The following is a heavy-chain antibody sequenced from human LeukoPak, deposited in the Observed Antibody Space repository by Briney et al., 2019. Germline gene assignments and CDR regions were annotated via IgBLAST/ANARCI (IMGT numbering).Heavy chain of an antibody. CDR1: GFTFSSYD. CDR2: ISGSGGST. Sequence: GGSLRLSCAASGFTFSSYDMSWVRQAPGKELEWVSAISGSGGSTYYADSVKGRFTISRDNSKNTLYLQMNSLRAEDTAVYYCAKDSSSGTYYDYWGQGTLVTVSS. CDR3: AKDSSSGTYYDY. V-gene: IGHV3-23*01. D-gene: IGHD1-26*01. J-gene: IGHJ4*02.